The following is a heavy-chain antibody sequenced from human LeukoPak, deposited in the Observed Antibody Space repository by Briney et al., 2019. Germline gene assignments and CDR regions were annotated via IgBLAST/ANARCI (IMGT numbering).Heavy chain of an antibody. CDR2: INHSGST. J-gene: IGHJ3*01. CDR1: GYSISSGYY. V-gene: IGHV4-38-2*01. D-gene: IGHD3-22*01. CDR3: AKAPYLSSGS. Sequence: SETLSLTCAVSGYSISSGYYWGWIRQPPGKGLEWIGEINHSGSTNYNPSLKSRVTISLDTSKNQFSLKLTSVTAADTAVYYCAKAPYLSSGSWGQGILVAVSS.